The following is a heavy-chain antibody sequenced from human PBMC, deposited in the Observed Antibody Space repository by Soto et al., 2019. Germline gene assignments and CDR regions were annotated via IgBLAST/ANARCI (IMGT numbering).Heavy chain of an antibody. V-gene: IGHV4-59*01. J-gene: IGHJ4*02. CDR2: ISYTGST. D-gene: IGHD6-6*01. CDR1: GDSISIYY. Sequence: SETLSLTCTVSGDSISIYYWGWIRQPPGKGLECIGYISYTGSTNYSPSLKSRLTISVDTSKNQFSLNLRSVTAADTAVYYCARGLNEYPYYFDYWGQGALVTVSS. CDR3: ARGLNEYPYYFDY.